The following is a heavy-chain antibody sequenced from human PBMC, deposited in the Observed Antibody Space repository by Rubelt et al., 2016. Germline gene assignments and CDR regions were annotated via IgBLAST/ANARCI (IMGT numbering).Heavy chain of an antibody. CDR1: GGSFSDYY. Sequence: QVQLQQWGAGLLQPSETLSLTCAVSGGSFSDYYWSWIRQSPGMGLEWIGEIDHSGSTNYNPSLKSRVTISVDTSKNQFSLKLSSVTAADTAVYYCARTLATRFDFWGQGTLVTVSS. V-gene: IGHV4-34*02. D-gene: IGHD6-6*01. CDR3: ARTLATRFDF. CDR2: IDHSGST. J-gene: IGHJ4*02.